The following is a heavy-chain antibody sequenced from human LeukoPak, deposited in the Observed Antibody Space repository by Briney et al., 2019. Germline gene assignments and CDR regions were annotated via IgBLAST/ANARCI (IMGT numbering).Heavy chain of an antibody. CDR3: ARGSYSFTYDY. Sequence: PGGSLRLSCSASGFTVSSNYMSWVRQVPGKGLEWVSVIQSGGNTYYADSVKGRFTISRDNSKNTLYLQMNSLRVEDTAVYYCARGSYSFTYDYWGQGTLVTVSS. CDR1: GFTVSSNY. CDR2: IQSGGNT. D-gene: IGHD6-13*01. V-gene: IGHV3-53*01. J-gene: IGHJ4*02.